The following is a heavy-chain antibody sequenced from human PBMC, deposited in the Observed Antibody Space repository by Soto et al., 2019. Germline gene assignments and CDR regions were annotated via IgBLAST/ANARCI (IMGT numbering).Heavy chain of an antibody. CDR1: GGSISSYY. CDR3: ARDPPLPAAMVD. Sequence: SETLSLTCTVSGGSISSYYWSWIRQPPGKGLEWIGYIYYSGSTNYNPSLKSRVTISVDKSKNQFSLQLSSVTAADTALYYCARDPPLPAAMVDWGQGTLVTVSS. CDR2: IYYSGST. J-gene: IGHJ4*02. V-gene: IGHV4-59*12. D-gene: IGHD2-2*01.